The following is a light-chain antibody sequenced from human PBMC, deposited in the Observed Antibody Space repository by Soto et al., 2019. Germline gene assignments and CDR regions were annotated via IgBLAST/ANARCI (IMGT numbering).Light chain of an antibody. CDR3: QQFNSYPIT. J-gene: IGKJ5*01. CDR2: DAS. CDR1: QAITST. Sequence: AIQLTQSPSSLSASVGDRVTITCRASQAITSTLAWYQQKPGKAPNLLIYDASSLESGVPSRFSGRGSGTDFTLTIRSLQHEDLSTYYCQQFNSYPITFGHGTRLEI. V-gene: IGKV1-13*02.